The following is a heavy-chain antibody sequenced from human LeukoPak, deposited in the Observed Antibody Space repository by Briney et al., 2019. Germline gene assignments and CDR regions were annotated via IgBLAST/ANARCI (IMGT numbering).Heavy chain of an antibody. V-gene: IGHV3-23*01. D-gene: IGHD3-22*01. CDR2: ISGGGGST. CDR3: AKLSQYYYDSSGYSCDY. J-gene: IGHJ4*02. Sequence: QPGGSLRLSCAASGFTFSSYAMSWVRQAPGKGLEWVSAISGGGGSTYYADSVKGRFTISRDNSKNTLYLQMNSLRAEDTAVYYCAKLSQYYYDSSGYSCDYWGQGTLVTVSS. CDR1: GFTFSSYA.